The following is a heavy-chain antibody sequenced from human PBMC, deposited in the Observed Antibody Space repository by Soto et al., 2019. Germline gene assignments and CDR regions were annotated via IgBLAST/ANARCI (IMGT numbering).Heavy chain of an antibody. J-gene: IGHJ4*02. Sequence: PGGSLRLSCAASGFTFSNAWMNWVRQAPGKGLEWVGRIKSKTDGGTTDYAAPVKGRFTISRDDSKNTLYLQMNSLKTEDTAVYYCTLSGYSSSWVYYFDYSGQATLVTVSS. CDR1: GFTFSNAW. V-gene: IGHV3-15*07. CDR2: IKSKTDGGTT. CDR3: TLSGYSSSWVYYFDY. D-gene: IGHD6-13*01.